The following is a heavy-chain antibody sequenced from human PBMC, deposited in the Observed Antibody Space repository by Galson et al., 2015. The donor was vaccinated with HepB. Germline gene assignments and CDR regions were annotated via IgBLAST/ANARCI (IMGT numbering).Heavy chain of an antibody. Sequence: SLRLSCAASGFTFSSYAMSWVRQAPGKGLEWVSAISGSGGSTYYADSVKGRFTISRDNSKNTLYLQMNSLRAEDTAVYYCAKEYSSSWSILYYFDYWGQGTLVTVSS. V-gene: IGHV3-23*01. CDR3: AKEYSSSWSILYYFDY. D-gene: IGHD6-13*01. J-gene: IGHJ4*02. CDR1: GFTFSSYA. CDR2: ISGSGGST.